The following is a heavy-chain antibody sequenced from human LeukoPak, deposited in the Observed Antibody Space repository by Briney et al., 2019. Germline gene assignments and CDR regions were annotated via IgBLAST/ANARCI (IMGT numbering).Heavy chain of an antibody. V-gene: IGHV3-74*01. CDR3: ATLAAAGTNY. J-gene: IGHJ4*02. CDR2: ADYDGSDT. D-gene: IGHD6-13*01. CDR1: GFTFDGYG. Sequence: PGGSLRLSCAASGFTFDGYGMSWVRQAPGKGLEWVSRADYDGSDTSYADSVRGRFTISRDNAKNTLYLQMNSLSAEDTAVYYCATLAAAGTNYWGQGTLVTVSS.